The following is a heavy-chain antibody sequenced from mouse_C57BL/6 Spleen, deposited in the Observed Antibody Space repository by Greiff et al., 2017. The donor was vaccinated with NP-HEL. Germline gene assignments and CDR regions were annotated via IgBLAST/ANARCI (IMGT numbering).Heavy chain of an antibody. CDR1: GYTFTSYG. Sequence: QVQLQQSGAELVRPGASVKLSCKASGYTFTSYGISWVKQRTGQGLEWIGEIYPRSGNTYYNEKFKGKATLTADKSSSTAYMELRSLTSEDSAVYFCARWVIYYGNHGYYFDYWGQGTTLTVSS. CDR2: IYPRSGNT. D-gene: IGHD2-1*01. CDR3: ARWVIYYGNHGYYFDY. J-gene: IGHJ2*01. V-gene: IGHV1-81*01.